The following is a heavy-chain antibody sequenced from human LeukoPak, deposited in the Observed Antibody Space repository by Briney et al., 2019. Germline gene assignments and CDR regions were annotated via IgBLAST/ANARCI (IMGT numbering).Heavy chain of an antibody. J-gene: IGHJ3*02. CDR2: INHSGST. D-gene: IGHD1-1*01. CDR1: GGSFSGYY. Sequence: PSETLSLTCAVYGGSFSGYYWSWIRQPPGKGLEWIGEINHSGSTNYNPSLKSRVTISVDTSKNQFSLKLSSVTAADTAVYYCARPRDNWNDTRAFAIWAQGTMVTVSS. V-gene: IGHV4-34*01. CDR3: ARPRDNWNDTRAFAI.